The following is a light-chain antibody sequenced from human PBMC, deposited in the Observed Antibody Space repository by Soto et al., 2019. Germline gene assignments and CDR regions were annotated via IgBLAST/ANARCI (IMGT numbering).Light chain of an antibody. CDR2: GAF. CDR3: QQYNDWPLT. Sequence: EIVITQSPVTLSVSPGERATLSCRASQSVSSNLAWYQRKPGQAPSLLIYGAFTRATGIPARFSGTGSGTEFTLTISSLQSEDFALYYCQQYNDWPLTFGQGTKVDIK. CDR1: QSVSSN. V-gene: IGKV3-15*01. J-gene: IGKJ1*01.